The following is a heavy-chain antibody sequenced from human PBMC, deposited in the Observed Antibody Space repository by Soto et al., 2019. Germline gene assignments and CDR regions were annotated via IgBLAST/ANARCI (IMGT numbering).Heavy chain of an antibody. CDR3: AKGMEMATIFDAFDI. CDR1: GFTFSSYA. CDR2: ISGSGGST. J-gene: IGHJ3*02. D-gene: IGHD5-12*01. Sequence: EVQLLESGGGLVQPGGSLRLSCAASGFTFSSYAMSWVRQAPGKGLEWVSAISGSGGSTYYADSVKGRFTISRDNSKNPLYLQMTSLRAEDTAVYYCAKGMEMATIFDAFDIWGQGTMVTVSS. V-gene: IGHV3-23*01.